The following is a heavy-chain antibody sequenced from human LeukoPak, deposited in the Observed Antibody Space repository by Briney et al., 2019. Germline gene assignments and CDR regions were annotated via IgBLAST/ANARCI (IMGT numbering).Heavy chain of an antibody. CDR2: IWSDGTEK. CDR3: AKDAQRGFDFSNSLES. CDR1: GFTLSHYG. J-gene: IGHJ4*02. D-gene: IGHD4-11*01. Sequence: QPGSSLRLSCATSGFTLSHYGMHWVRQPPGKGLEWVAPIWSDGTEKNYGDSVKGQFTISRDNSKKTVYLQMNSLRVEDTARYYCAKDAQRGFDFSNSLESWGQGALVTVSS. V-gene: IGHV3-33*06.